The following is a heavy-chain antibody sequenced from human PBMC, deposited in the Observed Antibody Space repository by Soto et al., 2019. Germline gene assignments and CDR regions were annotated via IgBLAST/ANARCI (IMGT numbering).Heavy chain of an antibody. CDR2: ISAYNGNT. D-gene: IGHD6-13*01. CDR1: GYTFTSYG. Sequence: GPVKVSCKASGYTFTSYGISWVRQAPGQGLEWMGWISAYNGNTNYAQKLQGRVTMTTDTSTSTAYMELRSLRSDDTAVYYCARGSSSSKIRGLDPWGQGTLVTVSS. V-gene: IGHV1-18*01. CDR3: ARGSSSSKIRGLDP. J-gene: IGHJ5*02.